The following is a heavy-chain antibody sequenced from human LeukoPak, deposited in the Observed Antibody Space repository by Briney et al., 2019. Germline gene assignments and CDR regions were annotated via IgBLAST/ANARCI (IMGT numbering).Heavy chain of an antibody. CDR2: ISYDGSNK. CDR3: AKDGTSYYYIYY. V-gene: IGHV3-30*19. CDR1: GFTFTNHG. Sequence: GGSLRLSCAASGFTFTNHGMHWVRQAPDKGLEWVAVISYDGSNKYYADSVKGRFTVSRDDSKNTLYLQMNSLRGDDTAVYYCAKDGTSYYYIYYWGQGTLVTVSS. D-gene: IGHD2/OR15-2a*01. J-gene: IGHJ4*02.